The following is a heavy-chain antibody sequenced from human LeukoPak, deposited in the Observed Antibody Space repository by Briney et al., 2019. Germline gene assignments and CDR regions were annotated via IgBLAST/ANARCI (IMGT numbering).Heavy chain of an antibody. D-gene: IGHD3-22*01. CDR3: AKRGVVIRVILVGFHKEAYYFDS. V-gene: IGHV3-23*01. J-gene: IGHJ4*02. Sequence: GGSLRLSCAVSGITLSNYGMSWVRQAPGKGLEWVAGISDSGGSTKYADSVKSRFTISRDNPKNTLYLQMNSLRAEDTAVYFCAKRGVVIRVILVGFHKEAYYFDSWGQGALVTVSS. CDR1: GITLSNYG. CDR2: ISDSGGST.